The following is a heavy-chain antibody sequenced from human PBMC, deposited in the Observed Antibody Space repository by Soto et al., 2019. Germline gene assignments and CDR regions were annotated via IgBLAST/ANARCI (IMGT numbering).Heavy chain of an antibody. CDR2: INDSGENT. CDR1: AFTFSSYR. CDR3: KTFAPYEAFDI. V-gene: IGHV3-23*01. J-gene: IGHJ3*02. Sequence: HLGGSLRLSCAASAFTFSSYRMSWVRQAPGKGLEWVSTINDSGENTYYTDSVKGRFTISRDNSKNTLYLQINSLRAEDTAVYYCKTFAPYEAFDIWGQGTMVTVSS.